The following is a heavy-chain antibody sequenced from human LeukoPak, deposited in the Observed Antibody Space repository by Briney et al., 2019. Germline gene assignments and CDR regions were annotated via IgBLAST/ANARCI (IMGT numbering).Heavy chain of an antibody. D-gene: IGHD6-13*01. CDR1: GYTFIVCY. Sequence: ASVTVSCTSSGYTFIVCYMHWVRQPPGQGIDRVGGINPNSAGTTYAQKSQGRVTMTRDTSISTAYMELSRLRSDDTDVYYCARDAVRQQNDYYYYYYIDVWGKGTTVTVSS. V-gene: IGHV1-2*02. CDR3: ARDAVRQQNDYYYYYYIDV. CDR2: INPNSAGT. J-gene: IGHJ6*03.